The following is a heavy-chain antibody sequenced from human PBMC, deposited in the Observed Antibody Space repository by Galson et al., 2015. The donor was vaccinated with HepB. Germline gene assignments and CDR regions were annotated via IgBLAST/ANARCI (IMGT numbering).Heavy chain of an antibody. D-gene: IGHD1-14*01. V-gene: IGHV3-53*04. CDR1: GFTVSSNY. CDR2: IYSGGST. J-gene: IGHJ4*02. Sequence: SLRLSCAASGFTVSSNYMSWVRQAPGKGLEWVSLIYSGGSTFCAASVKGRFTISRHNSKNTLYLEMKTLRVEDTAVYYCARGSNRGASELDYWGQGTLVTVSS. CDR3: ARGSNRGASELDY.